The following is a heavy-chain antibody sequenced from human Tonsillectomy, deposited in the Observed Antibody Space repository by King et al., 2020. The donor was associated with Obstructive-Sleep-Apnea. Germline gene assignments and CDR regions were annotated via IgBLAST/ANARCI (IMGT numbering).Heavy chain of an antibody. J-gene: IGHJ6*02. CDR1: GFTFSSYG. CDR2: IWYDGSNK. CDR3: AKGCSNTSCYSYYGKDV. D-gene: IGHD2-2*01. Sequence: VQLVESGGGVVQPGRSLRLSCAASGFTFSSYGMHWVRQAPGKGLEWVAVIWYDGSNKYYADSVKGRFTISRDNSKNTLYLQMNSLRAEDTAVYYCAKGCSNTSCYSYYGKDVWGQGTTGTVSS. V-gene: IGHV3-33*06.